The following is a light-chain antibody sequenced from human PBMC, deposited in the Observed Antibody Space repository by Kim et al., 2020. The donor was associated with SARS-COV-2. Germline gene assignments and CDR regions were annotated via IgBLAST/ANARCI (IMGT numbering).Light chain of an antibody. CDR1: SLRSYY. CDR2: GKN. V-gene: IGLV3-19*01. Sequence: FVHTVRTTCHGASLRSYYASWYQQKPGQAPVLVIYGKNNRPSGIPDRFSGSSSGNTASLTITGAQAEDEADYYCNSRDSSGNNWVFGGGTQLTVL. J-gene: IGLJ3*02. CDR3: NSRDSSGNNWV.